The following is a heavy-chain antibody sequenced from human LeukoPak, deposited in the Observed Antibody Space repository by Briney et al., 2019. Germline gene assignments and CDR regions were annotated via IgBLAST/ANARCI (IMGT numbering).Heavy chain of an antibody. J-gene: IGHJ4*02. Sequence: GGSLRLSCAASGFTFDDYAMHWVRQAPGKGLEWVSGISWNSGSIGYADSVKGRFTISRDNAKNSLYLQMNSLRAEDTALYYCAKDISGGWPGPLSFDYWGQGTLVTVSS. D-gene: IGHD6-19*01. V-gene: IGHV3-9*01. CDR2: ISWNSGSI. CDR3: AKDISGGWPGPLSFDY. CDR1: GFTFDDYA.